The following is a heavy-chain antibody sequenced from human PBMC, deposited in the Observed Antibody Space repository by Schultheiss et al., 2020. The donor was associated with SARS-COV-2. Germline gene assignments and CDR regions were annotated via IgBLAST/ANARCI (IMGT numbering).Heavy chain of an antibody. J-gene: IGHJ1*01. CDR2: IYYTGSL. CDR1: GGSISSGSYY. V-gene: IGHV4-39*01. CDR3: TGSFSSSSGH. D-gene: IGHD6-6*01. Sequence: SETLSVTCAVSGGSISSGSYYWGWIRQPPGQGLEWIGNIYYTGSLYYNPSLKGRVTISADKSTNQFFLTLTSVTVADTGVYFCTGSFSSSSGHWGRGIRVTVSS.